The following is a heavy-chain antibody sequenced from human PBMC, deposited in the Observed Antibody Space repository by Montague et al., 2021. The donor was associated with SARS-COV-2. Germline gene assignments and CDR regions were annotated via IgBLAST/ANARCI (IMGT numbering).Heavy chain of an antibody. CDR2: IYYSGST. Sequence: SETLSLTCTVSGGSISSSAYYWSWIRQHPGKGLEWIGNIYYSGSTYYNPSLKSRVTISVDTSKNQFSLKLSSVTAADTASYYCARQGLRCYGVLSHDDYWGQGTLVTVSS. J-gene: IGHJ4*02. CDR1: GGSISSSAYY. V-gene: IGHV4-39*07. D-gene: IGHD3-16*01. CDR3: ARQGLRCYGVLSHDDY.